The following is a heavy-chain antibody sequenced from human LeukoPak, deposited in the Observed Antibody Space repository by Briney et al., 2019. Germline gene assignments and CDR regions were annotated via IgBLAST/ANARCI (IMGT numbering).Heavy chain of an antibody. D-gene: IGHD1-26*01. Sequence: SGGSLRLSCAASRFTFGPYCMTWVRQAPGKGLEWVSAISGSGGSTYYADSVKGRFTISRDNSKNTLYLQMNSLRAEDTAVYYCAKDRSGSYYPDDAFDIWGQGTMVTVSS. V-gene: IGHV3-23*01. CDR1: RFTFGPYC. J-gene: IGHJ3*02. CDR2: ISGSGGST. CDR3: AKDRSGSYYPDDAFDI.